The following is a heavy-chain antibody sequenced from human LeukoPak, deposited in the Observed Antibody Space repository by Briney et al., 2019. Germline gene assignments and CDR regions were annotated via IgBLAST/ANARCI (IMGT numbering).Heavy chain of an antibody. V-gene: IGHV4-38-2*02. J-gene: IGHJ4*02. CDR2: IFHGGST. CDR3: ARGRDGYNFLNRGEYYYFDY. Sequence: SETLSLTCTVSGYSISSGYYWGWIRHSPGKGLEWIGRIFHGGSTYYNPSLRSRVTISVDTSKNQFFLKLRSVTAADTAMYYCARGRDGYNFLNRGEYYYFDYWGQGTLITVSS. CDR1: GYSISSGYY. D-gene: IGHD5-24*01.